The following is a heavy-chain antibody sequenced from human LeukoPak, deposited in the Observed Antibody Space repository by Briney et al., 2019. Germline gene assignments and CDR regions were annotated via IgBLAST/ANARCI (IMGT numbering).Heavy chain of an antibody. D-gene: IGHD3-9*01. CDR2: ISSSSSYI. J-gene: IGHJ4*02. V-gene: IGHV3-21*01. CDR1: GFTFSSYS. CDR3: ARDSADDYDILTDLDY. Sequence: KPGGSLRHSCAASGFTFSSYSINSVRQAPGKGLELVSSISSSSSYIYYADSVKGRFTISRDNAKNSLYLQMNSLRAEDTAVYYCARDSADDYDILTDLDYWGQGTLVTVSS.